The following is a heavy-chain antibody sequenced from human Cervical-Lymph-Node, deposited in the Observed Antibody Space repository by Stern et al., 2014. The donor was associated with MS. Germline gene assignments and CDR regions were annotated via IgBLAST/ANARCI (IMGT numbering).Heavy chain of an antibody. Sequence: VQLVESGGGLVKPGRSLRLSCAASGFTFDDYAIPWVRQVPGQGLEWVSGISWNSGTIVYADSVQGRFTLSRADAKNSLYLQMNSLRPDDTALYYCVKDPSAVLLDYGYFDLWGRGTLVTVSS. CDR3: VKDPSAVLLDYGYFDL. V-gene: IGHV3-9*01. CDR1: GFTFDDYA. J-gene: IGHJ2*01. D-gene: IGHD6-6*01. CDR2: ISWNSGTI.